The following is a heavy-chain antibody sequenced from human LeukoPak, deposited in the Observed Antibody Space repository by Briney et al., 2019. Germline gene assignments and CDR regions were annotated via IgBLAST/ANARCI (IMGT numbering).Heavy chain of an antibody. CDR1: GYTFTSYD. J-gene: IGHJ6*02. CDR3: AVTTNYYYYYGMDV. Sequence: ASVKVSCKASGYTFTSYDINWVRQATGQGLEWMGWMNPNSGYTDYAQKFQGRVTMTRDTSISTAYMELSSLRSEDTAVYYCAVTTNYYYYYGMDVWGQGTTVTVSS. CDR2: MNPNSGYT. D-gene: IGHD4-17*01. V-gene: IGHV1-8*01.